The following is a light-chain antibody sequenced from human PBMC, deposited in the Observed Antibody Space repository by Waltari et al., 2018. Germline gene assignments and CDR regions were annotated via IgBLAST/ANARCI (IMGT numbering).Light chain of an antibody. Sequence: QSALTQPASVSGSPGQSITISCTGTSSDVGFYDFVSWFQQHPGKAPKVMIYKVNNRPSGVSNRFPGSRSANTASLTIPGLQAGDEADYYCSSYTRRSYWVFGGGTQLTVL. V-gene: IGLV2-14*01. CDR3: SSYTRRSYWV. J-gene: IGLJ3*02. CDR1: SSDVGFYDF. CDR2: KVN.